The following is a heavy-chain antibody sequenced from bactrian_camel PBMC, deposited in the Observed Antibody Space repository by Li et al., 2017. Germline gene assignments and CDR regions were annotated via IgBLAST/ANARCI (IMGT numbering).Heavy chain of an antibody. Sequence: HVQLVESGGGSVQAGGSLKLSCADSGFRHSVCSMGWYRQAPGKDQEKISIVKPDGRTEYADSVNGRFTISQDNTKSTVYLQMNSLKPEDTAMYSCKTFSLYNSRCNYWGQGTQVTVS. D-gene: IGHD1*01. CDR3: KTFSLYNSRCNY. J-gene: IGHJ4*01. CDR1: GFRHSVCS. CDR2: VKPDGRT. V-gene: IGHV3S53*01.